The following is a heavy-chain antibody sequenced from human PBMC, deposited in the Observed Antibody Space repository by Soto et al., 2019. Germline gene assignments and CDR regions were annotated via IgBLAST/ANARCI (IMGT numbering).Heavy chain of an antibody. CDR1: GGSISSGDYY. CDR2: IYYSGST. D-gene: IGHD3-22*01. V-gene: IGHV4-30-4*01. J-gene: IGHJ6*02. Sequence: QVQLQESGPGLVKPSQTLSLTCTVSGGSISSGDYYWSWIRQPPGKGLEWIGYIYYSGSTYYNPSLKSRVTISVDTSKNQFSLKLSSVTAADTAVYYCARDANYDTRGYSLYGDYYGMDVWGQGTTVTVSS. CDR3: ARDANYDTRGYSLYGDYYGMDV.